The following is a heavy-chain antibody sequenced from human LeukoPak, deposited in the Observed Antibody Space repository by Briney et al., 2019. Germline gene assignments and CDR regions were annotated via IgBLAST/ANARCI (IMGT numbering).Heavy chain of an antibody. CDR3: ARGGAARGRFEN. J-gene: IGHJ4*02. V-gene: IGHV3-7*01. D-gene: IGHD6-25*01. CDR2: MRQDGSEI. CDR1: GFPFNVQT. Sequence: GGSLRLSCAASGFPFNVQTMSWVRQAPGKGLDWVASMRQDGSEIYYVDSVKGRFTISRDNPKNSLYLQMNSLRADDTAVYYCARGGAARGRFENWGQGTLVTVSS.